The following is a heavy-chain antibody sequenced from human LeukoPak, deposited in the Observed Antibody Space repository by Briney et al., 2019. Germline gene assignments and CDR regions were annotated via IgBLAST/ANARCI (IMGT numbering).Heavy chain of an antibody. CDR3: AKSLMVRGVMRWFDP. CDR1: GLTFSGYY. V-gene: IGHV3-11*04. CDR2: ITGSGSSM. D-gene: IGHD3-10*01. Sequence: PGGSLRLSCAASGLTFSGYYLNWIRQAPGKGLEWISYITGSGSSMSYADSVKGRFTISRDNSKNTLCLQMNSLRAEDTAVYYCAKSLMVRGVMRWFDPWGQGTLVTVSS. J-gene: IGHJ5*02.